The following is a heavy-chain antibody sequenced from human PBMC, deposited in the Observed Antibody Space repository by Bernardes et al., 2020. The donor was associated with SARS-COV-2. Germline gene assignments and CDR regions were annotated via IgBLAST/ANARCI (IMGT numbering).Heavy chain of an antibody. V-gene: IGHV3-74*01. Sequence: SLIRSCAASGFTFSSYWMHWVRQAPGQGLVWVSRINSDGSSTSYADSVKGRFTISRDNAKNTLYLQMNSLRAEDTAVYYCAREGRGYYDSSGAYYYYGMDVWGQGTTVTVSS. D-gene: IGHD3-22*01. J-gene: IGHJ6*02. CDR2: INSDGSST. CDR1: GFTFSSYW. CDR3: AREGRGYYDSSGAYYYYGMDV.